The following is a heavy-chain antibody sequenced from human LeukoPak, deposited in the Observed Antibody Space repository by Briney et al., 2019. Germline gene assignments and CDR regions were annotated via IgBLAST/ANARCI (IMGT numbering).Heavy chain of an antibody. CDR2: ISGSGGNT. CDR1: GFTFSSYA. J-gene: IGHJ4*02. CDR3: ARHSRGRWYVFDY. Sequence: GGSLRLPCAASGFTFSSYAMSWVRQAPGKGLESVSGISGSGGNTYYADSVKGRFTISRDNSNNTLYLQMNSLRAEDTAVYYCARHSRGRWYVFDYWGQGTLVTVSS. V-gene: IGHV3-23*01. D-gene: IGHD6-13*01.